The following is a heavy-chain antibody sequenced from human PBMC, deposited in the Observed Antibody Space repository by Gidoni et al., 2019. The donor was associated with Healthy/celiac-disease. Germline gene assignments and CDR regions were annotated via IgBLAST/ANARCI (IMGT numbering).Heavy chain of an antibody. CDR2: IKSKTDGGTT. V-gene: IGHV3-15*01. D-gene: IGHD3-3*01. Sequence: EVQLVESGGGLVKPGGSLSLSCAASGFPLRNAGMSWVRQAPGKGLEWVGRIKSKTDGGTTDYAAPVKGRFTISRDDSKNTLYLQMNSLKTEDTAVYYCTTHTYDFWSGYYLWGQGTLVTVSS. CDR1: GFPLRNAG. CDR3: TTHTYDFWSGYYL. J-gene: IGHJ4*02.